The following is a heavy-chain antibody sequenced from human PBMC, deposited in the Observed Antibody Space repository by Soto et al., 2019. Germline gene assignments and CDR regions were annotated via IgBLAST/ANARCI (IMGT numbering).Heavy chain of an antibody. V-gene: IGHV1-3*01. CDR1: GYNFTNYA. Sequence: QVQLVQSGAEVEKPGASVKVSCKASGYNFTNYAVHWVRQAPGQRLEWMGWINAGNGNTRFSQNLQGRVTITRDTSARTVYMELSSLRSEDTAVYYCARGHLAVVPVASWFYYMDVWGKGTTVTVSS. CDR3: ARGHLAVVPVASWFYYMDV. D-gene: IGHD2-2*01. J-gene: IGHJ6*03. CDR2: INAGNGNT.